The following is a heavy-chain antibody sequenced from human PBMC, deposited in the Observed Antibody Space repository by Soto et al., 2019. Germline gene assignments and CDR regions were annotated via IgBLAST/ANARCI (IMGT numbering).Heavy chain of an antibody. CDR3: ARDHRLRVDAFDI. CDR2: ISSSSSYI. J-gene: IGHJ3*02. V-gene: IGHV3-21*01. Sequence: GGSLRLCCAASGFTFSSYSMNWVRQAPGKGLEWVSSISSSSSYIYYADSVKGRFTISRDNAKNSLYLQMNSLRAEDTAVYYCARDHRLRVDAFDIWGQGTMVTVSS. CDR1: GFTFSSYS. D-gene: IGHD4-17*01.